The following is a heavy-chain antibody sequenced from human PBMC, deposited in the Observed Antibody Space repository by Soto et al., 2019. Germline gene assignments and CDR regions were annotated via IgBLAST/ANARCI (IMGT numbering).Heavy chain of an antibody. CDR1: GYTFTNYD. V-gene: IGHV1-8*01. D-gene: IGHD4-17*01. CDR2: TNPKSGYT. J-gene: IGHJ4*02. CDR3: ARTAGDLDY. Sequence: QVQLVQSGAEVKKPGASVKVSCKTSGYTFTNYDINWVRQATGQGLEWMGWTNPKSGYTGSAQKFQGRVTMTRDSSIRTAYMELHSLTSEDTAVYYCARTAGDLDYWGQGTLNTVSS.